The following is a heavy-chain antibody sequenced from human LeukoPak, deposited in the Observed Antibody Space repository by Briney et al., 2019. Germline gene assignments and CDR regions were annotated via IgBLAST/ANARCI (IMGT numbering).Heavy chain of an antibody. J-gene: IGHJ2*01. CDR1: GGSISTYY. CDR3: ARREDFWYFDL. V-gene: IGHV4-59*08. CDR2: IYCTGST. Sequence: PSETLSLTCTISGGSISTYYWSWIRQPPGKGLEWIGYIYCTGSTNYNPSLKSRVTFSVDTSKNHFSLKLISVTAADTAVYYCARREDFWYFDLWGRGTLVTVSS.